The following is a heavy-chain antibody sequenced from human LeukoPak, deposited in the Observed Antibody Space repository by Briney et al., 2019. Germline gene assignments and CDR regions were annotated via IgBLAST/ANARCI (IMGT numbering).Heavy chain of an antibody. Sequence: GGSLRLSCAPPGFTFIPYAMNGGLQAPGKGLEFVSALSGSGDNTYYAESVKGRFTISRDNSKNTLYLQMNSLRAEDTAVYYCARVPSTVTTVYFDYWGQGTIVSVSS. CDR2: LSGSGDNT. CDR1: GFTFIPYA. CDR3: ARVPSTVTTVYFDY. J-gene: IGHJ4*02. D-gene: IGHD4-17*01. V-gene: IGHV3-23*01.